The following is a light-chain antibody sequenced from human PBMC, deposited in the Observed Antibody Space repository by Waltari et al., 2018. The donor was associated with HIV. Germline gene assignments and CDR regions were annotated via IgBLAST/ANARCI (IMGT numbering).Light chain of an antibody. CDR2: KNN. J-gene: IGLJ2*01. V-gene: IGLV10-54*04. Sequence: QARLTQPPSVSKGLSQTATLTSTGDSNNVGNQRPTWLQQHQGHPPKLLFYKNNNRPSGISERFSASKSGNTASLTITGLQPEDEADYFCSAWDRSLSAVIFGGGTTLIVL. CDR3: SAWDRSLSAVI. CDR1: SNNVGNQR.